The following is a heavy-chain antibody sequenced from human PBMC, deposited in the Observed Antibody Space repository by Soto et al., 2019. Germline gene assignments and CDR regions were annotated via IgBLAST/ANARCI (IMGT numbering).Heavy chain of an antibody. CDR2: IHDSGTT. J-gene: IGHJ5*02. V-gene: IGHV4-39*01. CDR1: GGSIRSRSYY. CDR3: ATNDAETAGIWFDH. D-gene: IGHD6-13*01. Sequence: QLQLQESGPGLVKPSETLSLTGTVSGGSIRSRSYYWGWVRQPPGKGLEWIGSIHDSGTTHYNPSLKTRVTISGDPSKSQFYLTLNSVTAADTALYYCATNDAETAGIWFDHWGQGTLVTVSS.